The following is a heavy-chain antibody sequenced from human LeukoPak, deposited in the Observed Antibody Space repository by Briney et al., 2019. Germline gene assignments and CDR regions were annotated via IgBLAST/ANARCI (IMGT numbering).Heavy chain of an antibody. J-gene: IGHJ4*02. CDR2: IIPNAGDT. V-gene: IGHV1-2*02. CDR1: GYTFTDSY. Sequence: ASLKVSCKTSGYTFTDSYMHWVRQAPGQGLEWIGWIIPNAGDTTYAQGFHGRVTMTRDTSISTVYMELNSLKLDDTAVYYCTREGRVGVPFDYWGQGTLVTVSS. D-gene: IGHD2-15*01. CDR3: TREGRVGVPFDY.